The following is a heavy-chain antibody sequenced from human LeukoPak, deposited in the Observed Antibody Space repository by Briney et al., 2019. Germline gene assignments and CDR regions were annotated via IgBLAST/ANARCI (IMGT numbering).Heavy chain of an antibody. J-gene: IGHJ4*02. CDR3: TSEISSASNY. CDR2: IYYTGST. V-gene: IGHV4-39*01. D-gene: IGHD6-6*01. Sequence: SETLSLTCTVSGGSISSSSYYWGWLRQPPGVELEWIGSIYYTGSTYYSPSLKSRVTISADTSKNEFSLKLSSVTAADTAVYYCTSEISSASNYWGQGTLVTVSS. CDR1: GGSISSSSYY.